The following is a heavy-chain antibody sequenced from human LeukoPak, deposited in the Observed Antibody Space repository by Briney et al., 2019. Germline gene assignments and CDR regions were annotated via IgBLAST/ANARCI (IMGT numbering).Heavy chain of an antibody. CDR2: INHGGST. CDR3: ARGRGTRVRGVPRRGMDA. Sequence: SHSPSLTWAVFGGSFSGSYWGWIRQPPGKGRGWIGEINHGGSTTYTPSPKSGVTISVDTSQSPFSLKLSSVSAADTAVYYCARGRGTRVRGVPRRGMDAGAKGPRSPSPQ. CDR1: GGSFSGSY. D-gene: IGHD3-10*01. V-gene: IGHV4-34*01. J-gene: IGHJ6*04.